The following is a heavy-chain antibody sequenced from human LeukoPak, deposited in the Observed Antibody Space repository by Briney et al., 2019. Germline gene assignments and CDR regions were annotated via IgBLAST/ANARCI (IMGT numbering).Heavy chain of an antibody. CDR3: ARNLIPEQLVLNF. J-gene: IGHJ4*02. V-gene: IGHV4-61*02. Sequence: SQTLSLTCTVSGGSISSGSYYWSWIRQPAGKGLEWIGRIYTSGSTNYNPSLKSRVTMSVDTSKNQFSLNLKSVTPEDTAVYYCARNLIPEQLVLNFWGQGTLVTVSS. D-gene: IGHD6-13*01. CDR2: IYTSGST. CDR1: GGSISSGSYY.